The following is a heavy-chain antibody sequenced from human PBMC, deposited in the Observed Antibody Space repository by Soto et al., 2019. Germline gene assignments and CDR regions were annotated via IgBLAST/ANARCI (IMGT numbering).Heavy chain of an antibody. CDR2: IYYSGST. CDR3: ARRITIFGVVISWYYFDY. J-gene: IGHJ4*02. Sequence: PSETLSLTCTVSGGSISSGGYYWSWIRQHPGKGLEWIGYIYYSGSTYYNPSLKSRVTISVDTSKNQFSLKLSSVTAADTAVYYCARRITIFGVVISWYYFDYWGQGTLVTVSS. CDR1: GGSISSGGYY. V-gene: IGHV4-31*03. D-gene: IGHD3-3*01.